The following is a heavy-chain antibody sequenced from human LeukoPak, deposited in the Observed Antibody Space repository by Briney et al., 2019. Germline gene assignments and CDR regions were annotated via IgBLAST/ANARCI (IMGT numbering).Heavy chain of an antibody. V-gene: IGHV3-23*01. Sequence: PGGSLRLSCTVSGFTFSSFAMSWVRQAPGKGLEWVVTITGGSGAKYYADSVKGRFTISRDNSKDTLYLQMHSLRAEDTAVYFCAKDTPLTTYTSGWSSNSFDYWGQGTLVAVSS. CDR1: GFTFSSFA. J-gene: IGHJ4*02. D-gene: IGHD6-19*01. CDR2: ITGGSGAK. CDR3: AKDTPLTTYTSGWSSNSFDY.